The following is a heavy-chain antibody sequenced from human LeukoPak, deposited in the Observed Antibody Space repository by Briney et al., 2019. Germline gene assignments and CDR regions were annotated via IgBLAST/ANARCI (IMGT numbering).Heavy chain of an antibody. CDR1: GGTFSSYA. V-gene: IGHV1-69*13. J-gene: IGHJ4*02. CDR3: APGSSTTVARVIIYYFDY. Sequence: ASVKVSCKASGGTFSSYAISWVRQAPGQGLEWMGGIIPIFGTANYAQKFQGRVTITADESTSTAYMELSSLRSEDTAVYYCAPGSSTTVARVIIYYFDYWGQGTLVTVSS. CDR2: IIPIFGTA. D-gene: IGHD3-10*01.